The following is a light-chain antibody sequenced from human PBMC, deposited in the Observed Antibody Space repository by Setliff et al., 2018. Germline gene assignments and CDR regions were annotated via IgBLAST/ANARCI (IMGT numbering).Light chain of an antibody. J-gene: IGLJ2*01. CDR1: SSDVGGYNY. CDR3: CSYAGSYTLI. Sequence: QSALAQPRSVSGSPGQSVTISCTGTSSDVGGYNYVSWYQQHPGKAPKLMIYDVSKRPSGVPDRFSGSKSGYTASLTISGLQTEDEADYYCCSYAGSYTLIFGGGTKVTV. V-gene: IGLV2-11*01. CDR2: DVS.